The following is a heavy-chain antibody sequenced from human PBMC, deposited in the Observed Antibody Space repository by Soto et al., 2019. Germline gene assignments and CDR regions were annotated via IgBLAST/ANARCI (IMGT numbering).Heavy chain of an antibody. V-gene: IGHV4-31*03. D-gene: IGHD6-25*01. CDR1: GGSISRGGHY. CDR2: IYASGNS. Sequence: QVQLQESGPGLVKPSETLSLTCTVSGGSISRGGHYWNWIRQRPGKGLEWIGYIYASGNSYYKPSLRNRVSISLDTSKNQVSLQLTSATAADTAVYYCAKSLTQAAFDSWGQGALVTVSS. CDR3: AKSLTQAAFDS. J-gene: IGHJ4*02.